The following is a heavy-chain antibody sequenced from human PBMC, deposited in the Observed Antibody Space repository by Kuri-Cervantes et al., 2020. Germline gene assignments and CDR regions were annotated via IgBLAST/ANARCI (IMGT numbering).Heavy chain of an antibody. J-gene: IGHJ4*02. CDR3: ARGRGVYCSGGSCSVPGGY. D-gene: IGHD2-15*01. CDR2: ISYDGSNK. CDR1: GFAFSSYA. Sequence: GESLKISCAASGFAFSSYAMHWVCQAPGKGLEWVAVISYDGSNKYYADSVKGRFTISRDNSKNTLYLQMNSLRAEDTAVYYCARGRGVYCSGGSCSVPGGYWGQGTLVTVSS. V-gene: IGHV3-30-3*01.